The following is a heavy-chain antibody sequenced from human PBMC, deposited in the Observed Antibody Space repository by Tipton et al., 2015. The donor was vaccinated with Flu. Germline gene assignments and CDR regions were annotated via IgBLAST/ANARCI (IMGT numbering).Heavy chain of an antibody. V-gene: IGHV6-1*01. J-gene: IGHJ5*02. CDR3: ARARAAAGADNWLDP. CDR2: TYYRSKWYN. D-gene: IGHD6-13*01. Sequence: GLVKPSQTLSLTCAISGDSVSSNSAAWNWIRQSPSRGLEWLGRTYYRSKWYNDYAVSVKSRIIIDPDTSKNQFSLQLNSVTPEDTAVYYCARARAAAGADNWLDPWGQGTLVTVSS. CDR1: GDSVSSNSAA.